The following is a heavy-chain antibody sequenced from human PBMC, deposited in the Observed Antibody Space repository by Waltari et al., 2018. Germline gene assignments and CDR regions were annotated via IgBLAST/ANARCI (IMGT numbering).Heavy chain of an antibody. CDR3: ATPFYNWDDPLHS. CDR1: GTSFSNSA. V-gene: IGHV3-23*01. CDR2: ISVSDAT. J-gene: IGHJ4*02. D-gene: IGHD1-20*01. Sequence: EVQLLESGGDLVRPGGSLGLSCAVSGTSFSNSAINWVRLAPGTGLGWVSGISVSDATYYADSVKGRFTISRDTSKNTVFLQMNGLRAEDTAVYYCATPFYNWDDPLHSWGQGTLVTVSS.